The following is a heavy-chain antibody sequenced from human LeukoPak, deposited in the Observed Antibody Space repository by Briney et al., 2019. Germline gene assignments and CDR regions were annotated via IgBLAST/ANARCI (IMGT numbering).Heavy chain of an antibody. CDR3: AREGHYYDSSGPLDY. J-gene: IGHJ4*02. D-gene: IGHD3-22*01. CDR2: IYYSGNT. Sequence: SETLSLTCAVYGGSFSGYYWSWIRQPPGKGLEWIGYIYYSGNTKYNPSLKSRVTISVDTSKNQISLKLNSVTAEDTAVYYCAREGHYYDSSGPLDYWGQGTLVTVSS. CDR1: GGSFSGYY. V-gene: IGHV4-59*01.